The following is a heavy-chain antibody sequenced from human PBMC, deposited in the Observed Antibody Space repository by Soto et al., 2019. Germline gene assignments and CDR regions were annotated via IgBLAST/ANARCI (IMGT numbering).Heavy chain of an antibody. CDR2: IYYSGST. Sequence: PSETLSLTCTVSGGSISSGGYYWSWIRQHPGKGLEWIGYIYYSGSTYYNPSLKSRVTISVDTSKNQFSLKLSSVTAADTAVYYCARDGSVYGSGSYGNWFDPWGQGTLVTVSS. CDR1: GGSISSGGYY. D-gene: IGHD3-10*01. V-gene: IGHV4-31*03. CDR3: ARDGSVYGSGSYGNWFDP. J-gene: IGHJ5*02.